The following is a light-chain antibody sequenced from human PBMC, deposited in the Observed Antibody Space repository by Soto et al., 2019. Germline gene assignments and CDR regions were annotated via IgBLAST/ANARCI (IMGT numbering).Light chain of an antibody. Sequence: QSALTQPRSVSGSPGQSVTISCTGTSSDVGGYNYVSCYQQHPGKAPKPMIYDVNKRTSGVPDRFSGSKSGNTASLTISGLQAEDEADYYCCSYAGSYTYVFGTGTKVTVL. CDR2: DVN. J-gene: IGLJ1*01. CDR3: CSYAGSYTYV. CDR1: SSDVGGYNY. V-gene: IGLV2-11*01.